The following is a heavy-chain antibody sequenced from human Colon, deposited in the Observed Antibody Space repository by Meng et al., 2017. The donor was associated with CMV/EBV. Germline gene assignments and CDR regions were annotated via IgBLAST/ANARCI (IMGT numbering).Heavy chain of an antibody. Sequence: SGYSFVSYAMHWVRQAPGQGLEWMGWINTNTGNPTYAQGFTGRFVFSSDTSVSTASLQINSLKAEDTDVYYCAREYYGSASYYNFDYWGQGTLVTVSS. CDR1: GYSFVSYA. CDR2: INTNTGNP. J-gene: IGHJ4*02. CDR3: AREYYGSASYYNFDY. D-gene: IGHD3-10*01. V-gene: IGHV7-4-1*02.